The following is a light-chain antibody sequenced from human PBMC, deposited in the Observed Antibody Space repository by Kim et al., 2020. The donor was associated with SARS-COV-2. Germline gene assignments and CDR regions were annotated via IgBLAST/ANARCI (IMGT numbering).Light chain of an antibody. Sequence: GTSITISCTGTSSDVGSYNLVSWYQQHPGKAPKLMIYEGSKRPSGVSNRFSGSKSGNTASLTISGLQAEDEADYYCCSYAGSSTLVFGGGTQLTVL. CDR2: EGS. CDR3: CSYAGSSTLV. V-gene: IGLV2-23*01. CDR1: SSDVGSYNL. J-gene: IGLJ2*01.